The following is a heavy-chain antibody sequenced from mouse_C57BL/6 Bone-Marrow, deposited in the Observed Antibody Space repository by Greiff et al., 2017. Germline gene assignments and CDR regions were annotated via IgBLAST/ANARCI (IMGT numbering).Heavy chain of an antibody. CDR3: ARGNYYGSSYGAMDY. CDR1: GYTFTNYW. CDR2: IYPGGGYT. J-gene: IGHJ4*01. Sequence: VQLQQSGAELVRPGTSVKMSCKASGYTFTNYWIGWAKQRPGHGLEWIGDIYPGGGYTNYNEKFKGKATLTADKSSSTAYMQFSSLTSEGSAIYYCARGNYYGSSYGAMDYWGQGTSVTVSS. D-gene: IGHD1-1*01. V-gene: IGHV1-63*01.